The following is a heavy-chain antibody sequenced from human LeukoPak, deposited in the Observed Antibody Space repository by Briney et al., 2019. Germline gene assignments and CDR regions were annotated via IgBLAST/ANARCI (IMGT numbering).Heavy chain of an antibody. CDR3: ASYGSGVAFDY. CDR1: GYSFTSYW. J-gene: IGHJ4*02. Sequence: GESLEISCQGSGYSFTSYWISWVRQIPGKGPEWMGRIDPSDSYTNYSPSFQGHVTISADKSISTAYLQWSSLKASDTAMYYCASYGSGVAFDYWGQGTLVTVSP. V-gene: IGHV5-10-1*01. D-gene: IGHD3-10*01. CDR2: IDPSDSYT.